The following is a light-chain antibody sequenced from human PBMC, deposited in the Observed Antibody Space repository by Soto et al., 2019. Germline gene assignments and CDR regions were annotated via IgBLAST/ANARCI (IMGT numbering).Light chain of an antibody. CDR3: SSYTNINTRACV. CDR2: GNN. V-gene: IGLV1-40*01. Sequence: QSVLTQPPSVSGAPGQRVTISCTGSNSNIGAGYDVHWYQQLPGIAPKLLIYGNNIRPSGVPDRFSGSKSGTSASLTITGLQAEDEAEYYCSSYTNINTRACVFGTGTKLTVL. J-gene: IGLJ1*01. CDR1: NSNIGAGYD.